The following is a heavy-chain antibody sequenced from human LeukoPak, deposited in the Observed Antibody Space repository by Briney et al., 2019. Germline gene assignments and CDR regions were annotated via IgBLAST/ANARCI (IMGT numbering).Heavy chain of an antibody. CDR1: GFTFRSDW. D-gene: IGHD3-22*01. CDR3: ARGGHHYHSSGYYGGTNFDY. Sequence: PGGSLRLSCAASGFTFRSDWMHWVRQDPGKGLVWVSRISSDESSTSYADSVKGRFTISRDNAKNTLYLQMNSLRAEDTALYYCARGGHHYHSSGYYGGTNFDYWGQGTLVTVSS. CDR2: ISSDESST. J-gene: IGHJ4*02. V-gene: IGHV3-74*01.